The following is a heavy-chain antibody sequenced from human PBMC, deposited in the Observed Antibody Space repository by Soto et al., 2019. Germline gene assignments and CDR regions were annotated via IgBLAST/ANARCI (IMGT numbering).Heavy chain of an antibody. CDR1: GFTFSSYA. J-gene: IGHJ4*02. Sequence: WSLRLSCAASGFTFSSYAMSWVRQAPGKGLEWVSAISGSGGSTYYADSVKGRFTISRDNSKNTLYLQMNSLRAEDTAVYYCANDIVVVKNFDYWGQGTLVTVSS. CDR2: ISGSGGST. CDR3: ANDIVVVKNFDY. D-gene: IGHD2-21*01. V-gene: IGHV3-23*01.